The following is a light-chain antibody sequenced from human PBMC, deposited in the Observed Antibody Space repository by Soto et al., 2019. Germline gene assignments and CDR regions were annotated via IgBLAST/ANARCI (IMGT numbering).Light chain of an antibody. V-gene: IGKV3-20*01. CDR2: AAS. Sequence: EVVLTQSPATLSVSPGERVTLSCRASQSVGSNLAWFQQKPGQAPRLLMYAASTRPTSIAARFSGSGSGTDFTLTISRLEPEDFAVYYCQQYGSSPWTFGQGTKVDIK. CDR1: QSVGSN. CDR3: QQYGSSPWT. J-gene: IGKJ1*01.